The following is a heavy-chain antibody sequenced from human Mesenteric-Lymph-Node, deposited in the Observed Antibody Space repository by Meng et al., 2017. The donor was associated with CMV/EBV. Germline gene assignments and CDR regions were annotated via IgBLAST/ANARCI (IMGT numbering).Heavy chain of an antibody. Sequence: YTFVSRWIGWVRQMPGKGLEWMGIIYPGDSDTRYGPSFQGQVTISADKSTSTAYLQWNNLKASDTAMYYCARADLRYFDWLLYGWDFWGQGTLVTVSS. V-gene: IGHV5-51*01. CDR1: YTFVSRW. D-gene: IGHD3-9*01. J-gene: IGHJ4*02. CDR2: IYPGDSDT. CDR3: ARADLRYFDWLLYGWDF.